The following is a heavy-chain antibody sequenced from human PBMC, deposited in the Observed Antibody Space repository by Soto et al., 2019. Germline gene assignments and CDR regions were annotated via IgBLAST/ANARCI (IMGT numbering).Heavy chain of an antibody. CDR3: AKDGIAWH. Sequence: PGGSLRLSCTASGFTFVDYTMHWVRQAPGKGLEWVSLITWDGINIEYADSVRGRFTISRDNSKNSLYLQMNGLRHEDTAFYYCAKDGIAWHWGQGTLVTVSS. CDR2: ITWDGINI. V-gene: IGHV3-43*01. J-gene: IGHJ4*02. D-gene: IGHD2-15*01. CDR1: GFTFVDYT.